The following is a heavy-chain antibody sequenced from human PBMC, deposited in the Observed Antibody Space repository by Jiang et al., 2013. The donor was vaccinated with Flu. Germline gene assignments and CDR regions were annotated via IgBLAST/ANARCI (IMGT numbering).Heavy chain of an antibody. D-gene: IGHD3-10*01. CDR1: GDSVSSNNVA. CDR2: TYYRSQWYN. J-gene: IGHJ4*02. V-gene: IGHV6-1*01. CDR3: VGFSNYNSGTFWTD. Sequence: QTLSLTCAISGDSVSSNNVAWNWIRQSPSRGLEWLGRTYYRSQWYNDYAASVKSRITIKPDTSTNQFTLQLNSVTPEDTAVYYCVGFSNYNSGTFWTDWGQGTHVTV.